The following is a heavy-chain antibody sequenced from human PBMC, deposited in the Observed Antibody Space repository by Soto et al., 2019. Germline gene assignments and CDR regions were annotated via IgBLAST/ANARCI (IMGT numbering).Heavy chain of an antibody. CDR2: ISWNSGNL. J-gene: IGHJ4*02. V-gene: IGHV3-9*01. D-gene: IGHD4-17*01. CDR1: GFTFDDYA. Sequence: EVQLVESGGGLVQPGRSLRLSCAASGFTFDDYAMHWVRQGPGKGLEWVSSISWNSGNLGYADSVKGRFTISRDNAKNSLYLQMNSLRGEDTAVYYCAKGASTTVFAFNDYWGQGTLVNVSS. CDR3: AKGASTTVFAFNDY.